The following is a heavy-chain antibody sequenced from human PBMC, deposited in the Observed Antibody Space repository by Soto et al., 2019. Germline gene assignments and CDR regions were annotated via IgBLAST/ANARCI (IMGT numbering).Heavy chain of an antibody. Sequence: SVKVSCKASGGTFSSYAISWVRQAPGQGLEWMGGIIPIFGTANYAQKFQGRVTITADESTSTAYMEPSSLRSEDTAVYYCARGRYSSSPYNWFDPWGQGTLVTVSS. CDR2: IIPIFGTA. J-gene: IGHJ5*02. CDR3: ARGRYSSSPYNWFDP. CDR1: GGTFSSYA. D-gene: IGHD6-6*01. V-gene: IGHV1-69*13.